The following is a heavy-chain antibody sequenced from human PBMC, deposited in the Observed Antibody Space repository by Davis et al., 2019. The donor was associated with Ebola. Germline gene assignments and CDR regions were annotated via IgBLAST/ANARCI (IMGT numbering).Heavy chain of an antibody. CDR3: ARARIAARGGYFDY. CDR2: ISGSGGST. V-gene: IGHV3-23*01. Sequence: PGGSLRLSCAASGFTFSSYAMSWVRQAPGKGLEWVSAISGSGGSTYYADSVKGRFTISRDNSKNTLYLQMNSLRAEDTAVYYCARARIAARGGYFDYWGQGTLVTVSS. D-gene: IGHD6-6*01. CDR1: GFTFSSYA. J-gene: IGHJ4*02.